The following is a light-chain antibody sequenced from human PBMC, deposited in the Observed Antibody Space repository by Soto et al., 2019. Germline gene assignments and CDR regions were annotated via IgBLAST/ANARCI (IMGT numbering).Light chain of an antibody. CDR1: QNIDNN. V-gene: IGKV1-39*01. CDR2: SAS. J-gene: IGKJ5*01. Sequence: DSQLTQSPSSRSASLGESVSISCRASQNIDNNLNWYQQKPGIAPKVLIFSASRLQSGVPSRFSGSGFGTEFTLTISSLQPEDFATYYCQQSYITPITFGQGTRLEI. CDR3: QQSYITPIT.